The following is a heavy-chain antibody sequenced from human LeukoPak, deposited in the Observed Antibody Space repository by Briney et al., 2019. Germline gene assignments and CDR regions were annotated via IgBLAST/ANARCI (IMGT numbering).Heavy chain of an antibody. CDR1: GYTFTSYY. D-gene: IGHD6-13*01. CDR3: ARPGFPDKAAAGTGEEFDP. CDR2: INPSGGST. J-gene: IGHJ5*02. Sequence: GASVKVSCKASGYTFTSYYMHWVRQAPGQGLEWMGIINPSGGSTSYAQKFQGRVTMTRDTSTSTVYMELSSLRSEDTAVYYCARPGFPDKAAAGTGEEFDPWGQGTLVTVSS. V-gene: IGHV1-46*01.